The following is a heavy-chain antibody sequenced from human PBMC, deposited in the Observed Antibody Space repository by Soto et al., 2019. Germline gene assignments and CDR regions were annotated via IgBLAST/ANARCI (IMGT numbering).Heavy chain of an antibody. CDR3: ARGVTMIVLYN. CDR1: GGSISSYY. V-gene: IGHV4-59*01. J-gene: IGHJ4*02. CDR2: IYYSGST. D-gene: IGHD3-22*01. Sequence: SETLSLTCTVSGGSISSYYWSWIRQPPGKGLEWIGYIYYSGSTNYNPSLKSRVTISVDTSKNQFSLKLSSVTAADTAVYYCARGVTMIVLYNWGQGTLVTVSS.